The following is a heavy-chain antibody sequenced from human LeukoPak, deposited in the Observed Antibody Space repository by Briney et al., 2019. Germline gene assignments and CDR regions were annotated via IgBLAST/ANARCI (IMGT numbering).Heavy chain of an antibody. CDR1: GGSISSYY. D-gene: IGHD7-27*01. CDR2: IYYSGST. CDR3: ARAGLTGRYNWFDP. J-gene: IGHJ5*02. Sequence: SETLSLTCTVSGGSISSYYWSWIRQPPGKGLEWVGYIYYSGSTNYNPSLKSRVTISVDTSKNQFSLKLSSVTAADTAVYYCARAGLTGRYNWFDPWGQGALVTVSS. V-gene: IGHV4-59*01.